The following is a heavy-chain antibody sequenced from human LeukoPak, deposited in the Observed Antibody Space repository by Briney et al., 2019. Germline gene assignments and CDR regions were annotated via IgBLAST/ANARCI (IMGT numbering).Heavy chain of an antibody. Sequence: GGSLRLSCAASGFTISSSYMSWVRQVPGKGLEWVSCIYGADTIYYADFVKDRSTISRDSNRNILYLQMNILGADDTAVYYCARGARGAYFDYWGQGTLVTVSS. J-gene: IGHJ4*02. CDR3: ARGARGAYFDY. CDR2: IYGADTI. CDR1: GFTISSSY. V-gene: IGHV3-66*01. D-gene: IGHD4/OR15-4a*01.